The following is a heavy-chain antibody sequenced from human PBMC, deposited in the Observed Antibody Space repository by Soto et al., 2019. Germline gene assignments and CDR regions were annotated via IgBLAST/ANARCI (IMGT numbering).Heavy chain of an antibody. CDR3: VRVPAFTVLTGYPTFDY. CDR2: IYYSGST. CDR1: GGSISSGDYY. D-gene: IGHD3-9*01. V-gene: IGHV4-30-4*01. Sequence: SETLSLTCTVSGGSISSGDYYWSWIRQPPGKGLEWIGYIYYSGSTYYNPSLKSRVTISVDTSKNQFSLKLSSVTAADTAVYYCVRVPAFTVLTGYPTFDYWGQGTLVTVTS. J-gene: IGHJ4*02.